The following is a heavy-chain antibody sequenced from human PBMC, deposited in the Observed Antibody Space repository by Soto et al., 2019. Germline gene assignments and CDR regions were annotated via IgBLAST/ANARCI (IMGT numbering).Heavy chain of an antibody. J-gene: IGHJ4*02. CDR3: ARTHCSSISCYVGSWDY. V-gene: IGHV1-2*04. Sequence: QVQLVQSGAEVKKPGASVKVSCKASGYTFTGYDMHWVRQAPGQGLEWMGWISPNSGDTNYAQKFQGWVTMTRDTSISTAYMELSRLRSDATAVYYCARTHCSSISCYVGSWDYWGQGTLVTVSS. CDR1: GYTFTGYD. CDR2: ISPNSGDT. D-gene: IGHD2-2*01.